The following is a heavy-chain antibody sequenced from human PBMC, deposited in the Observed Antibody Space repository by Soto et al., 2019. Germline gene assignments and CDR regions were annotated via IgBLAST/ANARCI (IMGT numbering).Heavy chain of an antibody. CDR3: TKHAGGYKAFDFSY. V-gene: IGHV4-59*08. CDR2: IYYTGST. J-gene: IGHJ4*02. D-gene: IGHD5-12*01. CDR1: GGSISSYY. Sequence: SSETLSLTCTVSGGSISSYYWSWIRQPPGKGLEWIGYIYYTGSTNYNPSLKSRVTISVDTSKNQFSLSLTSVTAADTAGYYCTKHAGGYKAFDFSYGGQGALVTVSS.